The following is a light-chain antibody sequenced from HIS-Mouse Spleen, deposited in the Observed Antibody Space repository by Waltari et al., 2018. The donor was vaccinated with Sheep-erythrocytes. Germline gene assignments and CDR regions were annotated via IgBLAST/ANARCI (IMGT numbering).Light chain of an antibody. CDR3: CSYAGSYNHV. CDR2: DVS. CDR1: SSDVGGYTY. V-gene: IGLV2-11*01. J-gene: IGLJ1*01. Sequence: QSALTQPRSVSGSPGQSVPISCTGPSSDVGGYTYVAGYQQHPGKAPKLMIYDVSKRPSGVPDRFSGSKSGNTASLTISGLQAEDEADYYCCSYAGSYNHVFATGTKVTVL.